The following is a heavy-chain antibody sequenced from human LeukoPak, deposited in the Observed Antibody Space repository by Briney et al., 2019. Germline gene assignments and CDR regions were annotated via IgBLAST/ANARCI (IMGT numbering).Heavy chain of an antibody. CDR3: ARSGSVPNWFDP. V-gene: IGHV4-38-2*01. D-gene: IGHD3-10*01. CDR1: GYSISSGYY. Sequence: SETLSLTCAVSGYSISSGYYWGWIRQPPGKGLEWIGSIYHSGSTNYNPSLKSRVTISVDTSKNQFSLKLSSVTAADTAVYYCARSGSVPNWFDPWGQGTLVTVSS. J-gene: IGHJ5*02. CDR2: IYHSGST.